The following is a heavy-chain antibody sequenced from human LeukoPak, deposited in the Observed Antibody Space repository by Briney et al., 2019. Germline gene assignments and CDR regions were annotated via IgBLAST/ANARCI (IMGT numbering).Heavy chain of an antibody. J-gene: IGHJ4*02. Sequence: QPGGSLRLSCVVSGFTFDDYAMHWARQAPGKGLEWVANIKQDGSEKYYVDSVKGRFTISRDNAKNSLYLQMNSLRAEDTAVYYCARDGRAAAGTGGDYWGQGTLVTVSS. V-gene: IGHV3-7*01. D-gene: IGHD6-13*01. CDR1: GFTFDDYA. CDR2: IKQDGSEK. CDR3: ARDGRAAAGTGGDY.